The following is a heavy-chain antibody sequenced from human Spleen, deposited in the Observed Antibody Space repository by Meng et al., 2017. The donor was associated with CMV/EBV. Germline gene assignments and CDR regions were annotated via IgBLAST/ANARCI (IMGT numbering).Heavy chain of an antibody. CDR1: GRHVTGQY. Sequence: SGRHVTGQYIHVVRQAAGQGLEWLGWINPNTDVTKYAQNFQGRITMTRDTSIRTVYMELRSLRSDDTAVYYCASQGRGSSLRWVDPWGQGTLVTVSS. J-gene: IGHJ5*02. CDR2: INPNTDVT. CDR3: ASQGRGSSLRWVDP. V-gene: IGHV1-2*02. D-gene: IGHD3-10*01.